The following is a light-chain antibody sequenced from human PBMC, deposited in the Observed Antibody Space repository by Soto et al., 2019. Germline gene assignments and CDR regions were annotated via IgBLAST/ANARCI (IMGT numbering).Light chain of an antibody. J-gene: IGKJ1*01. Sequence: DIHLTQSPSSLSASVGDRVTITCRASQSIADYLHWYQHKPGRVPTLLVYGASRLQSGVPSRFSGTGSGTDFTLTIASLQPEDFATYYCHQSYNIPQTFGQGTKVEIK. CDR3: HQSYNIPQT. V-gene: IGKV1-39*01. CDR1: QSIADY. CDR2: GAS.